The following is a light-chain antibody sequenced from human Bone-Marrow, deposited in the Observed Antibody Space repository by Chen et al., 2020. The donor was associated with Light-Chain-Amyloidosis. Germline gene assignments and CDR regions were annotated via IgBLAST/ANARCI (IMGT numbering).Light chain of an antibody. J-gene: IGLJ2*01. Sequence: SYVLTQPPSVAVAPGKTARITCGGNNIGTKYVHWYQQKPGQAPGLVSSYDRDRPSGIPERFSGSNAGNTATLTISRVEAGDEADYYCQVWDSDREHVVFGGGTKLTVL. V-gene: IGLV3-21*04. CDR1: NIGTKY. CDR3: QVWDSDREHVV. CDR2: YDR.